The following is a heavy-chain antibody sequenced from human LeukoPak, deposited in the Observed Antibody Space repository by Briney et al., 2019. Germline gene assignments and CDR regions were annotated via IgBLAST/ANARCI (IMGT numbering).Heavy chain of an antibody. D-gene: IGHD5-18*01. V-gene: IGHV3-48*01. J-gene: IGHJ4*02. CDR1: GFTFSAYS. CDR2: ISSSSIAI. CDR3: ARGYSYGRPHFDS. Sequence: GSLRLSCAASGFTFSAYSMNWVRQAPGKGLEWVSYISSSSIAIDYADSVKGRFTISRDNAKNSLYLQMDSLRAEDTAVYYCARGYSYGRPHFDSWGQGTLVSVSS.